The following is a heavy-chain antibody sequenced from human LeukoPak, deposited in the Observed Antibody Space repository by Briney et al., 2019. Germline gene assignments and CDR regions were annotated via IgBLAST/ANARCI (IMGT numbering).Heavy chain of an antibody. J-gene: IGHJ6*04. CDR1: GFTFSASG. CDR2: ISYDGTYK. V-gene: IGHV3-30*18. CDR3: AKEYQWVRGKQHLDV. Sequence: GGSLRLSCAASGFTFSASGMHWVRQAPGKGLEWVAVISYDGTYKYYEDSVQGRFIISRDNSKNTMYLEMNGLGSEDTAVYFCAKEYQWVRGKQHLDVWGRGTTVSVSS. D-gene: IGHD3-10*01.